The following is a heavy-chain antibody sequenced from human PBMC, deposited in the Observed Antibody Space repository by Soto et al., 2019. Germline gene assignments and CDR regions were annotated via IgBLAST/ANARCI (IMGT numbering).Heavy chain of an antibody. V-gene: IGHV3-30*18. D-gene: IGHD1-1*01. J-gene: IGHJ4*02. CDR1: GFTFSSYG. CDR3: AKTTGTGTAFDY. CDR2: ISYDGSNK. Sequence: GGSLRLSCAASGFTFSSYGMHWVRQAPGKGLEWVAVISYDGSNKYYADSVKGRFTISRDNSKNTLYLQMNSLRAEDTAVYYCAKTTGTGTAFDYWGQGTLVTVSS.